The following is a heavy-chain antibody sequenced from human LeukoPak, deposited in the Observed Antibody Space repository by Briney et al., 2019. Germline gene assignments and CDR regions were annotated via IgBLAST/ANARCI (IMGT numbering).Heavy chain of an antibody. CDR2: ISGSGGST. CDR3: AKEDYQLLPFDY. CDR1: RFTFSTYA. D-gene: IGHD2-2*01. V-gene: IGHV3-23*01. J-gene: IGHJ4*02. Sequence: GGSLRLSCTASRFTFSTYAMSWVRQAPGKGLEWVSAISGSGGSTYYADSVKGRFTISRDNSKNTLYLQMNSLRAEDTAVYYCAKEDYQLLPFDYWGQGTLVTVSS.